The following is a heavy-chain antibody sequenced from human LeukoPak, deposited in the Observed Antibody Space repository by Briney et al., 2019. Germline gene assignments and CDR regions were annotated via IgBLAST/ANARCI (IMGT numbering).Heavy chain of an antibody. Sequence: PSQTLPLTCTVSGGSISSGSYYWRWLRQPAGKGLEWIGRIYTSGSTNYNPSLKSRVTISVDTSKNQFSLKLSSVTAADTAVYYCARVKPGITIFGVYNAFDIWGQGTMVTVSS. J-gene: IGHJ3*02. CDR1: GGSISSGSYY. V-gene: IGHV4-61*02. D-gene: IGHD3-3*01. CDR3: ARVKPGITIFGVYNAFDI. CDR2: IYTSGST.